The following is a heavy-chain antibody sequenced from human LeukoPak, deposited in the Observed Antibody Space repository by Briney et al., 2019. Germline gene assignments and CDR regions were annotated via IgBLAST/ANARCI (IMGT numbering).Heavy chain of an antibody. CDR1: GYTFTSYV. V-gene: IGHV1-18*01. CDR2: ISAYNGNT. J-gene: IGHJ5*02. CDR3: ARDEGYYYDSCGYYYWCDP. Sequence: ASVKVSCKASGYTFTSYVISWVRQAPGQGREWMGWISAYNGNTKYAQKLQGRVTTTRHTSTSTASMDLKSLRSDDTAVYYCARDEGYYYDSCGYYYWCDPWGQGTLVTVCS. D-gene: IGHD3-22*01.